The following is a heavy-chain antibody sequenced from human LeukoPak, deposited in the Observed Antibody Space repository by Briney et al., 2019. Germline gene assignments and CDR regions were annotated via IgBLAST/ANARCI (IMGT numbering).Heavy chain of an antibody. V-gene: IGHV3-20*04. CDR3: ARGDGSVP. CDR1: GFTFGGYG. D-gene: IGHD3-10*01. Sequence: AGGSLRLSCAASGFTFGGYGMAWVRQAPGKGLECVSGINWTGGSTAYADSVKGRFTISRDKAKNSLYLQMDSLRAEDEALYYCARGDGSVPWGQGTLVTVSS. J-gene: IGHJ5*02. CDR2: INWTGGST.